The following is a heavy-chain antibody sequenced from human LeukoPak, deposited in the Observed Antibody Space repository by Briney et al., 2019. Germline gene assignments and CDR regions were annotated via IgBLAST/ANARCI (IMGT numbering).Heavy chain of an antibody. CDR2: IRYDGINK. V-gene: IGHV3-30*02. CDR1: GSTFSSYG. J-gene: IGHJ4*02. Sequence: GGSLRLSCAASGSTFSSYGMHWVRQAPGKGLEWVAFIRYDGINKYYADSVKGRFTISRDNSKNTLYLQMNSLRAEDTAVYYCAKGARGGYYDSSGYSLDYWGQGTLVTVSS. CDR3: AKGARGGYYDSSGYSLDY. D-gene: IGHD3-22*01.